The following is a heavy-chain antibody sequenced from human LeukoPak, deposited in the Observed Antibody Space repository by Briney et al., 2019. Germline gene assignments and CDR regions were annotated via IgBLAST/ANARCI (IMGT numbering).Heavy chain of an antibody. CDR3: AKQLGYCSDGSCYFPY. D-gene: IGHD2-15*01. CDR2: ISNNGGYT. CDR1: EFDFSSSA. Sequence: GGSLRLSCAASEFDFSSSAMSWVRQAPGKGLEWVSAISNNGGYTYYADSVQGRFTISRDNSKNTLCLQMNSLRAEDTAVYYCAKQLGYCSDGSCYFPYWGQGTLVTVSS. V-gene: IGHV3-23*01. J-gene: IGHJ4*02.